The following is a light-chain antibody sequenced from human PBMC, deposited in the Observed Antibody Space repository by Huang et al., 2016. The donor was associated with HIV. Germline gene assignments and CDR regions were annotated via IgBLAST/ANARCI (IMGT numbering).Light chain of an antibody. CDR3: IQGTQWPWT. Sequence: DIVMTQSPLSLPVTLGQPASISCRSSQSLVHSDGNTSLNWFQQRPGQSPRRLIYKVSNRDSGVPDRVRGSGSGTDFTLKISRVEAEDVGVYYCIQGTQWPWTFGQGTKVEIK. CDR2: KVS. CDR1: QSLVHSDGNTS. J-gene: IGKJ1*01. V-gene: IGKV2-30*02.